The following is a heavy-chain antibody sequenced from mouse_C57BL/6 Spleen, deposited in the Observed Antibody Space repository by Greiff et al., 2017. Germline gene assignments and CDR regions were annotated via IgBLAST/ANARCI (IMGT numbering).Heavy chain of an antibody. D-gene: IGHD2-3*01. CDR2: FYPGSGSI. CDR3: ARHEEDDYAMDY. Sequence: VQVVESGAELVKPGASVKLSCKASGYTFTEYTIHWVKQRSGQGLEWIGWFYPGSGSIKYNEKFKDKATLTADKSSSTVYMELSRLTSEDSAVYFCARHEEDDYAMDYWGQGTSVTVSS. V-gene: IGHV1-62-2*01. J-gene: IGHJ4*01. CDR1: GYTFTEYT.